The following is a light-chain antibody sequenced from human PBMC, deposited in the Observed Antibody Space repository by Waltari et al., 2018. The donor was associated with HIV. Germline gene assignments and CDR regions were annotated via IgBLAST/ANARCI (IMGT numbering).Light chain of an antibody. Sequence: DIQMTQSPSSLSASVGARVSITCRASQTIKNNLNWYRQTPGKAPKLLIFGASNLQSGVPSRFTGTGSGTYCTLTVSSLQPEDFATYYCQQTYMTPQTFGQGTRLEIK. J-gene: IGKJ5*01. V-gene: IGKV1-39*01. CDR3: QQTYMTPQT. CDR2: GAS. CDR1: QTIKNN.